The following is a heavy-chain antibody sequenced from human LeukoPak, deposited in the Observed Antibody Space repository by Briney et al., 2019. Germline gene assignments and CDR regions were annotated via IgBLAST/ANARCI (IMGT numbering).Heavy chain of an antibody. J-gene: IGHJ5*02. D-gene: IGHD3-3*01. V-gene: IGHV1-58*02. CDR3: AAQRGASLHDFWSTRLFDP. CDR1: GFTFHTSA. Sequence: SVKVSCKASGFTFHTSAMQWVRQARGQRLEWIGWIVLGSGNTVYSHKFHDRVIITRDMSTSTVYMELDSLGSEDTAVYYCAAQRGASLHDFWSTRLFDPWGQGTLVTASS. CDR2: IVLGSGNT.